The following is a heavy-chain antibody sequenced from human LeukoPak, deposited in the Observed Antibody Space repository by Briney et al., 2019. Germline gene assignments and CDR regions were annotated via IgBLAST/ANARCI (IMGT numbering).Heavy chain of an antibody. V-gene: IGHV3-48*04. CDR2: ISSSSSTI. Sequence: PGGSLRLSCAAAGFTFSNYAMSWVRQAPGKGLEWVSYISSSSSTIYYADSVKGRFTISRDNAKNSLYLQMNSLRAEDTAVYYCARAPLYYFDYWGQGTLVTVSS. J-gene: IGHJ4*02. CDR1: GFTFSNYA. CDR3: ARAPLYYFDY.